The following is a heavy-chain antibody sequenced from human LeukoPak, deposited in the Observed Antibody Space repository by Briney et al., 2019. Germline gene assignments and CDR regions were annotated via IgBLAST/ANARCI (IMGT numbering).Heavy chain of an antibody. D-gene: IGHD3-22*01. CDR1: GFTFSSYW. V-gene: IGHV3-7*01. CDR3: ASGGYYDSSGYFLTFDAFDI. J-gene: IGHJ3*02. Sequence: GGSLRLSCADSGFTFSSYWMTWVRQAPGKGLEWVANINQDGSKKDHVDSVKGRFTISRDNAKKTLYLQMDSLRTDDTAVYYCASGGYYDSSGYFLTFDAFDIWGQGTMVTVSS. CDR2: INQDGSKK.